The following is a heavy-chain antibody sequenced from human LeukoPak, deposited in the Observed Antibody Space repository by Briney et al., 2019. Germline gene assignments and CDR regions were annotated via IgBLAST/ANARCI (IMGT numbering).Heavy chain of an antibody. CDR1: GGSIINYY. D-gene: IGHD3-22*01. V-gene: IGHV4-4*07. Sequence: KPSETLSLTCSVSGGSIINYYWTWIRQPAGKGLECIGRMNTSGSTKYNPSLKSRVTMSVDTSKNQFSLKLASVTAADTAVYYCARDREDYYDGSGYYDFYYMDVRGKGTTVTVSS. J-gene: IGHJ6*03. CDR2: MNTSGST. CDR3: ARDREDYYDGSGYYDFYYMDV.